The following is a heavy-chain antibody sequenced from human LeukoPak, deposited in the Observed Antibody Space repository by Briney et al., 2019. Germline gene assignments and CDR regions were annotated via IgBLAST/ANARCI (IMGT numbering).Heavy chain of an antibody. J-gene: IGHJ6*01. CDR3: ARGDGNGWYMDYGMDV. CDR1: GGTFSSYA. V-gene: IGHV1-69*01. CDR2: IIPIFGTA. Sequence: GASVKVSCKASGGTFSSYAISWVRQAPGQGLEWMGGIIPIFGTANYAQKFQGRVTITADESTSTAYMELSSLRSEDTAVYYCARGDGNGWYMDYGMDVWGQGTTVTVSS. D-gene: IGHD6-19*01.